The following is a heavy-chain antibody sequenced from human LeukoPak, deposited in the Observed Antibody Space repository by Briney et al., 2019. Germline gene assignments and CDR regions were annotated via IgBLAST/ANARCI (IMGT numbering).Heavy chain of an antibody. V-gene: IGHV3-9*03. CDR2: ISWNSGTI. Sequence: GGSLRLSCAAAGFTFDDYAMHWVRQAPGRGLEWVSGISWNSGTIGYANSVKGRFTISRDNAKNSLYLQMSSLRAEDMAFYYCARGNSGSYSQDWFDPWGQGTLVTVSS. CDR1: GFTFDDYA. D-gene: IGHD1-26*01. J-gene: IGHJ5*02. CDR3: ARGNSGSYSQDWFDP.